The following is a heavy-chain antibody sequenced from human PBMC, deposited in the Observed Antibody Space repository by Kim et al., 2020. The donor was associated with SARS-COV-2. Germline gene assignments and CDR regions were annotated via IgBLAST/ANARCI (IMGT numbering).Heavy chain of an antibody. J-gene: IGHJ4*01. CDR3: VPCVTLADRSGWCTFFDH. CDR2: ITRGGDT. CDR1: GLTLRSYA. Sequence: GGSLRRSCAASGLTLRSYAMNWVRQGPGKGLEWVSSITRGGDTYYAASVKGRFTISRDNFKDMLSLQMNSLRAEDTGNYYCVPCVTLADRSGWCTFFDH. D-gene: IGHD6-19*01. V-gene: IGHV3-23*01.